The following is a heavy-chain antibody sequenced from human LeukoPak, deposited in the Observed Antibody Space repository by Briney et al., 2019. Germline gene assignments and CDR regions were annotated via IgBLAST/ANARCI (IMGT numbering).Heavy chain of an antibody. CDR1: GFTFGDYA. J-gene: IGHJ4*02. V-gene: IGHV3-49*04. Sequence: GGSLRLSCTASGFTFGDYAMSWVRQAPGKGLEWVGFIRSKAYGGTTEYAASVKGRFTISREDSNSDAYVQMHSPKTEDTAVYYCTARRGGSRLDYWGQGTLVTVSS. CDR2: IRSKAYGGTT. CDR3: TARRGGSRLDY. D-gene: IGHD1-26*01.